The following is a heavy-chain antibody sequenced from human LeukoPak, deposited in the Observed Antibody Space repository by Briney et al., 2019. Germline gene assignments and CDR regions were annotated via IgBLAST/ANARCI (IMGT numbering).Heavy chain of an antibody. D-gene: IGHD3-10*01. V-gene: IGHV3-33*06. Sequence: GRSLRLSCAASGFTFSSYGMHWVRQAPGKGLEWVAVIWYDGSNKYYADSVKGRFTISRDISKNTLYLQMNSLRAEDTAVYYCAKDRTGRDNYFDYWGQGTLVTVSS. J-gene: IGHJ4*02. CDR3: AKDRTGRDNYFDY. CDR1: GFTFSSYG. CDR2: IWYDGSNK.